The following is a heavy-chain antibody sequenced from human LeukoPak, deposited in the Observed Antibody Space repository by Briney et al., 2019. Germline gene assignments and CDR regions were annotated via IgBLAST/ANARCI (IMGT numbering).Heavy chain of an antibody. Sequence: PSETLSLTCAVYGGSLSGYYWSWIRQSPGKGLEWIGEINHGGSTNYNPSLKSRVNISVDTSKNQFSLNLSSVTAADTAVYYCARLGSVAMPFDYWGQGTLVTVSS. CDR2: INHGGST. CDR1: GGSLSGYY. V-gene: IGHV4-34*01. D-gene: IGHD2-2*01. CDR3: ARLGSVAMPFDY. J-gene: IGHJ4*02.